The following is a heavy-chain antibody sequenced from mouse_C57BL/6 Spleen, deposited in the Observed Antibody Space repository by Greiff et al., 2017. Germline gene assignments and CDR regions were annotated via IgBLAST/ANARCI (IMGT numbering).Heavy chain of an antibody. V-gene: IGHV1-81*01. CDR1: GYTFTSYG. J-gene: IGHJ2*01. Sequence: QVHVKQSGAELARPGASVKLSCKASGYTFTSYGISWVKQRTGQGLEWIGEIYPRSGNTYYNEKFKGKATMTADKPSSTAYMELRSLTSEDSAVYFCAREADYWGQGTTLTVSS. CDR2: IYPRSGNT. CDR3: AREADY.